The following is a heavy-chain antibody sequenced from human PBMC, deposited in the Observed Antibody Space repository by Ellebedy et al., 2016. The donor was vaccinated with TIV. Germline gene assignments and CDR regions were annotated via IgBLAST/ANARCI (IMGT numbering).Heavy chain of an antibody. CDR2: VYHSGRP. J-gene: IGHJ4*02. D-gene: IGHD2-21*01. CDR3: ARIDPWQPIDD. V-gene: IGHV4-39*01. Sequence: MPSETLSLTCSVSGGSVSSTRYYWAWIRQRPGKGLEWIGSVYHSGRPYYNPSFKSRVPPSADTSKNQFSLNLRTVTAADTAVYYCARIDPWQPIDDWGQGILVTVSS. CDR1: GGSVSSTRYY.